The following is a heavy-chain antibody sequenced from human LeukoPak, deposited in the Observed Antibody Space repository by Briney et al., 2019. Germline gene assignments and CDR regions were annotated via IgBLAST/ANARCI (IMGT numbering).Heavy chain of an antibody. V-gene: IGHV3-30*18. CDR1: GFTFSSYG. CDR2: ISYDGSNK. CDR3: AKGAYYDSSGSDY. D-gene: IGHD3-22*01. J-gene: IGHJ4*02. Sequence: GGSLRLSCAASGFTFSSYGMHWVRQAPGKGLEWVAVISYDGSNKYYADSVKGRFTISRDNSKDTQYLQMNSLRAEDTAVYYCAKGAYYDSSGSDYWGQGTLVTVSS.